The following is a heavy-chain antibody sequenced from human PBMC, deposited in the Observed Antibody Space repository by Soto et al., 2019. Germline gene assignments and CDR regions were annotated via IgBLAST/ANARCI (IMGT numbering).Heavy chain of an antibody. CDR2: IIPIFGTA. D-gene: IGHD6-19*01. J-gene: IGHJ6*04. CDR3: ARGEGGVAGSYYYYGMDV. V-gene: IGHV1-69*01. Sequence: QVQLVQSGAEVKKPGSSVKVSCKASGGTFSSYAISWVRQAPGQGLEWMGGIIPIFGTANYAQKFQGRVTITADEYTRTAYMELSSLRSEDTAVYYCARGEGGVAGSYYYYGMDVWGKGTTVTVSS. CDR1: GGTFSSYA.